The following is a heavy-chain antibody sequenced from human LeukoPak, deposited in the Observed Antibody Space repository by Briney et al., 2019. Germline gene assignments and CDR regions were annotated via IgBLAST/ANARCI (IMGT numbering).Heavy chain of an antibody. CDR1: GFTFSSYS. J-gene: IGHJ6*03. V-gene: IGHV3-48*01. CDR3: ARAKAARPGYYYYMDV. Sequence: GGSLRLSCAASGFTFSSYSMNWVRQAPGEGLEWVSYISSSSSTIYYADSVKGRFTISRDNAKNSLYLQMNSLRAEDTAVYYCARAKAARPGYYYYMDVWGKGTTVTVSS. D-gene: IGHD6-6*01. CDR2: ISSSSSTI.